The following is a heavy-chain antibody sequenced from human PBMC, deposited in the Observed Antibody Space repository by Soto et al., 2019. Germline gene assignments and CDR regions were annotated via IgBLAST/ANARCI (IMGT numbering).Heavy chain of an antibody. J-gene: IGHJ6*02. CDR1: GFTFTSSA. CDR2: IVVGSGNT. D-gene: IGHD3-3*01. V-gene: IGHV1-58*01. CDR3: AAEGTIFGSGGLRGMDV. Sequence: GASVKVSCKASGFTFTSSAVQWVRQARGQRLEWIGWIVVGSGNTNYAQKFQERVTITRDMSTSTAYMELSSLRSEDTAVYYCAAEGTIFGSGGLRGMDVWGQGTTVTVSS.